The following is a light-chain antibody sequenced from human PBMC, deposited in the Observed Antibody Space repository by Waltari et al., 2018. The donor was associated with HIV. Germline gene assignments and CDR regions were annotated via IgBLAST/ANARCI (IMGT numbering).Light chain of an antibody. CDR1: SPNRGAGFD. J-gene: IGLJ1*01. CDR2: DNT. V-gene: IGLV1-40*01. Sequence: QSVLTQPPSVSGAPGPRVTISCPGSSPNRGAGFDVRWYQQLPGTAPKLLIYDNTNRPSGVPDRFSGSRSGSSASLAITGLQAEDEADYYCQSFDSSLSGYVFGTGTKVTVL. CDR3: QSFDSSLSGYV.